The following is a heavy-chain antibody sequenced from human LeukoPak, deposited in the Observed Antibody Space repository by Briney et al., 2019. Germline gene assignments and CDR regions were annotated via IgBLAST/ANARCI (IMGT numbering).Heavy chain of an antibody. Sequence: PGGSLRLSCAASGFTFRRYGMNWVRQGPGKGLEWVSYISSSGSTIYYADSVKGRFTISRDNVKNSLYLQMNSLRAEDTAVYYCARRYCSSTSCYYYYYYMDVWGKGTTVTISS. J-gene: IGHJ6*03. D-gene: IGHD2-2*01. CDR1: GFTFRRYG. V-gene: IGHV3-48*03. CDR2: ISSSGSTI. CDR3: ARRYCSSTSCYYYYYYMDV.